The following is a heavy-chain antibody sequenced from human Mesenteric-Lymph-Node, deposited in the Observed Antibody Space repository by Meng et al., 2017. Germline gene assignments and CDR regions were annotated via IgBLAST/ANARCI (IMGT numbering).Heavy chain of an antibody. CDR2: ISYDGSNK. J-gene: IGHJ6*02. V-gene: IGHV3-30*03. D-gene: IGHD3-22*01. CDR3: ARTESMTYYYDSSGYYNYYYYGMDV. Sequence: SLKISCAASGFTFSDYYMNWVRQAPGKGLEWVAVISYDGSNKYYADSVKGRFTISRDNSKNTLYLQMNSLRAEDTAVYYCARTESMTYYYDSSGYYNYYYYGMDVWGQGTTATVSS. CDR1: GFTFSDYY.